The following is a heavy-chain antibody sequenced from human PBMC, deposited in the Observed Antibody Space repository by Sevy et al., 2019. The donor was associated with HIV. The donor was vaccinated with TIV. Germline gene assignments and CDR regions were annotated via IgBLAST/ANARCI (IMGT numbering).Heavy chain of an antibody. CDR1: GFPFTNAW. V-gene: IGHV3-15*07. J-gene: IGHJ4*02. CDR2: IKSESDGGTT. CDR3: TGRNFDF. Sequence: GGSLRLSCAASGFPFTNAWVNWVRQAPGRGLEWVGHIKSESDGGTTDFATPVKGRFIISRDDSKNTLFLQMNSLKTGGTTLDYCTGRNFDFWGRGTLVTVSS.